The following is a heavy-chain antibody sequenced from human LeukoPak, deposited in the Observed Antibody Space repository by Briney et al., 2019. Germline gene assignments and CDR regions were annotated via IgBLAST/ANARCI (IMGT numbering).Heavy chain of an antibody. Sequence: SETLSLTCTVSGGSISSSSYYWGWIRQPPGKGLEWIGSIYYSGSTYYNPSLKSRVTISVDTSKNQFSLKLSSVTAADTAVYYCARDEYCSGGSCYSDYWGQGTLVTVSS. V-gene: IGHV4-39*02. D-gene: IGHD2-15*01. CDR1: GGSISSSSYY. CDR3: ARDEYCSGGSCYSDY. CDR2: IYYSGST. J-gene: IGHJ4*02.